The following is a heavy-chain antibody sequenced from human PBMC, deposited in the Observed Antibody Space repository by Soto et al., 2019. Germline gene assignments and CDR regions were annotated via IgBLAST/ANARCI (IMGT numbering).Heavy chain of an antibody. CDR1: GGTFSSYA. Sequence: GASVKVSCKASGGTFSSYAISWVRQAPGQGLEWMGGIIPIFGTANYAQKFQGRVTITADKSTSTAYMELSSLRSEDTAVYYCARGPMWELLGLAYFQHWRQGTLVTVSS. CDR2: IIPIFGTA. D-gene: IGHD1-26*01. CDR3: ARGPMWELLGLAYFQH. J-gene: IGHJ1*01. V-gene: IGHV1-69*06.